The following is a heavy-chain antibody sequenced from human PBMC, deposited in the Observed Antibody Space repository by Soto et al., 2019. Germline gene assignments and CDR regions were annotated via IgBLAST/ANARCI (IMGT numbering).Heavy chain of an antibody. CDR3: ATTLIRGYSGYDHYFDY. Sequence: ASVKVSCKASGYTFTSYGISWVRQAPGQGLEWMGWISAYNGNTNYAQKLQGRVTMTTDTSTSTAYMELRSLRSDDTAVYYCATTLIRGYSGYDHYFDYWGQGTLVTAPQ. J-gene: IGHJ4*02. V-gene: IGHV1-18*01. D-gene: IGHD5-12*01. CDR2: ISAYNGNT. CDR1: GYTFTSYG.